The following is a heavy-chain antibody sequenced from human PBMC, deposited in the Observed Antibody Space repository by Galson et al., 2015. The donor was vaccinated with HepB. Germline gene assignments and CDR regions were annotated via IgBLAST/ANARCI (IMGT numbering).Heavy chain of an antibody. D-gene: IGHD6-6*01. CDR1: GLTFDDYA. CDR3: AKDLHFSIAARVFYYMDV. J-gene: IGHJ6*03. V-gene: IGHV3-9*01. CDR2: ISWNSGSI. Sequence: SLRLSCAASGLTFDDYAMHWVRQAPGKGLEWVSGISWNSGSIGYADSVKGRFTISRDNAKNFLYLQMTSLRAEDTALYYCAKDLHFSIAARVFYYMDVWGKGTTVTVSS.